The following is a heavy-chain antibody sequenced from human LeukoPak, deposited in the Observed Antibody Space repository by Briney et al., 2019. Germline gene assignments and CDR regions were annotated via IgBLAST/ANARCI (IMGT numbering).Heavy chain of an antibody. CDR1: GYTFTGYY. V-gene: IGHV1-2*02. J-gene: IGHJ4*02. Sequence: ASVKVSCKASGYTFTGYYMHWVRQAPGQGLEWMGWINPNSGGTNYALKFQGRVTMTRDTSISTAYMELSRLRSDDTAVYYCARDVVVVPAAPDYWGQGTLVTVSS. D-gene: IGHD2-2*01. CDR2: INPNSGGT. CDR3: ARDVVVVPAAPDY.